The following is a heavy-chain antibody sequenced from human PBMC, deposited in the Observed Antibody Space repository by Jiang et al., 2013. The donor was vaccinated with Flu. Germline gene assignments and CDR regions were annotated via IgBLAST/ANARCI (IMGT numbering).Heavy chain of an antibody. Sequence: VQLLESGAEVKKPGSSVKVSCKASGGSFSSYAMNWVRQAPGQGLEWMGGVNPIFGTTDYAQKFQGRVTIIADRSTSTAYMDLSSLRSEDTAVYYCARSSWGYNYGPFEYWGQGTLVTVSS. V-gene: IGHV1-69*06. CDR1: GGSFSSYA. CDR2: VNPIFGTT. J-gene: IGHJ4*02. CDR3: ARSSWGYNYGPFEY. D-gene: IGHD5-24*01.